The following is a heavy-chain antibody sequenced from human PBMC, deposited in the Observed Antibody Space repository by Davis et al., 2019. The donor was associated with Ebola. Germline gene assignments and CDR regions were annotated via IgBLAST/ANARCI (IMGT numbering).Heavy chain of an antibody. CDR1: GFTFSSYE. CDR3: ARLTTDYYYYYGMDV. J-gene: IGHJ6*02. D-gene: IGHD4-11*01. Sequence: GGSLRLSCAVSGFTFSSYEMNWVRQAPGKGLEWVSYISSSGSTIYYADSVKGRFTISRDNAKNSLYLQMNSLRAEDTAVYYCARLTTDYYYYYGMDVWGQGTTVTVSS. CDR2: ISSSGSTI. V-gene: IGHV3-48*03.